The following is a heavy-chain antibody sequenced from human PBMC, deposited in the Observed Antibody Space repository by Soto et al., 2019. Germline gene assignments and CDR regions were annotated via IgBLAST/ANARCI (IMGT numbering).Heavy chain of an antibody. J-gene: IGHJ5*02. D-gene: IGHD3-3*01. CDR3: ARDHLGLWSGYYNNWFDP. V-gene: IGHV3-30-3*01. Sequence: GGSLRLSCAASGFTFSSYAMHWVRQAPGKGLEWVAVISYDGSNKYYADSVKGRFTISRDNSKNTLYLQMNSLRAEDTAVYYCARDHLGLWSGYYNNWFDPWGQGTLVTVSS. CDR2: ISYDGSNK. CDR1: GFTFSSYA.